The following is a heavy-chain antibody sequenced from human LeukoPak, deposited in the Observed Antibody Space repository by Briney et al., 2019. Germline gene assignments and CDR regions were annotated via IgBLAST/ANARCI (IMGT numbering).Heavy chain of an antibody. CDR2: IISSGGSA. J-gene: IGHJ4*02. CDR1: GFTFSSYA. CDR3: ATVNYYDSSGYAY. Sequence: AGGSLRLSCAASGFTFSSYAMTWVRQAPGKGLEWVSSIISSGGSAYYADSMKGRFTISRDNSKNTLYLQMNSLRAEDTAVYYCATVNYYDSSGYAYWGQGTLVTVSS. V-gene: IGHV3-23*01. D-gene: IGHD3-22*01.